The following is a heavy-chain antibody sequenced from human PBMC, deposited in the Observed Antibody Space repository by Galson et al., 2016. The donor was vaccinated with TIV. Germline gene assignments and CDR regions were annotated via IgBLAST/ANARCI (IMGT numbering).Heavy chain of an antibody. J-gene: IGHJ6*03. CDR1: GGTFNIYA. V-gene: IGHV1-69*13. Sequence: SVKVSCKASGGTFNIYAISWVRQAPGQGLEWMGGILPIFGAATYAQKFQGRATITADESTNTAYMELSSLNSDDTAMYYCARPSSSCRGCSYYYYMDVWGKGTTVTVSS. CDR2: ILPIFGAA. CDR3: ARPSSSCRGCSYYYYMDV. D-gene: IGHD6-19*01.